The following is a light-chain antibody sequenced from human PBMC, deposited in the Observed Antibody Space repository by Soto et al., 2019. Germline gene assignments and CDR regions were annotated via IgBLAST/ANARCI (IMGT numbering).Light chain of an antibody. Sequence: EIVLTQSPGTLSLSPGERATLSCRASQSVSSSYLAWYQQKPGQAPRLLIYGASSRATGIPDRFSGSGSGTDFTLTISRLEPEDFAVYYCQRYGSSLFTFAPGTRVDIK. J-gene: IGKJ3*01. CDR1: QSVSSSY. CDR2: GAS. V-gene: IGKV3-20*01. CDR3: QRYGSSLFT.